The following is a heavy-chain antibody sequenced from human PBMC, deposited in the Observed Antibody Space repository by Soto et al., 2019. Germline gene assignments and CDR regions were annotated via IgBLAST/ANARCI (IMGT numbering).Heavy chain of an antibody. CDR1: GLIFSNYT. CDR2: INTDGSIT. CDR3: ARDTNGLHY. J-gene: IGHJ4*02. D-gene: IGHD2-8*01. Sequence: EVQLVESGGGLVQPGGSLRLSCAASGLIFSNYTMHWVRQAPGKGLVWVSGINTDGSITDYADSVKGRFTVSRDNAKNTMYLQMNSLTADDTSVYYCARDTNGLHYWGQGTLVTVSS. V-gene: IGHV3-74*01.